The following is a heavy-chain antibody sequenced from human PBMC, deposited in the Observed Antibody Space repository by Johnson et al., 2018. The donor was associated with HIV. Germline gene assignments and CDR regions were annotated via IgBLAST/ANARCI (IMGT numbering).Heavy chain of an antibody. J-gene: IGHJ3*02. V-gene: IGHV3-15*01. CDR3: TSEGAFYDAFDI. D-gene: IGHD3-16*01. CDR2: IKSKTDGGTT. CDR1: GFTFSSYA. Sequence: VQLVESGGGVVQPGRSLRLSCAASGFTFSSYAMHWVRQAPGKGLEWVDRIKSKTDGGTTDYAAPVKGRFTISRDDSKDTLYLQINSPKTEDTAVYYCTSEGAFYDAFDIWGQGAMVTVSS.